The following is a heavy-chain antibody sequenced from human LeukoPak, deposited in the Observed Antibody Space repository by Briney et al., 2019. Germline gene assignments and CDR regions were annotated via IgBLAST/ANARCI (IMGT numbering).Heavy chain of an antibody. V-gene: IGHV1-18*01. CDR3: AREAYCSGGSCYPPGDI. Sequence: ASVKVSCKASGYTFTSYGISWVRQAPGQGLEWMGWISAYNGNTNYAQKLQGRVTMTTDTSTSTAYMELRSLRSDDTAVYYCAREAYCSGGSCYPPGDIWDQGTMVTVSS. CDR1: GYTFTSYG. CDR2: ISAYNGNT. D-gene: IGHD2-15*01. J-gene: IGHJ3*02.